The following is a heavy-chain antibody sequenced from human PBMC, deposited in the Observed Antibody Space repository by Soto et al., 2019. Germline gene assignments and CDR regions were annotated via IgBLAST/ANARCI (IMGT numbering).Heavy chain of an antibody. J-gene: IGHJ4*02. D-gene: IGHD3-10*01. Sequence: QVQLQQWGAGLLKPSETLSRTCAVYGGSFSGYYWSWIRQPPGKGLEWIGEINHSGSTNYNPSLKIPVTISVDTSKNQFSLKMISVTAAATAVYYCARRVTMQYSFDYWGQGTLVPVSS. CDR2: INHSGST. CDR1: GGSFSGYY. CDR3: ARRVTMQYSFDY. V-gene: IGHV4-34*01.